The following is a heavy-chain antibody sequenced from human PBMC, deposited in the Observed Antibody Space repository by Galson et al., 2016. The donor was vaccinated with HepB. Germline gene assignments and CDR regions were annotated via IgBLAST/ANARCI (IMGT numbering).Heavy chain of an antibody. D-gene: IGHD1-14*01. CDR3: ARDRIPDRYYSLCV. CDR2: ISGSGTSI. J-gene: IGHJ6*02. CDR1: GFTFSDYY. Sequence: SLRLSCAASGFTFSDYYMSWVRQAPGKGLEWLSIISGSGTSIYYADSVKGRFTVSRDNTKNLVYLQTNSLRAEDTAVYYCARDRIPDRYYSLCVWGHGTTVTVSS. V-gene: IGHV3-11*01.